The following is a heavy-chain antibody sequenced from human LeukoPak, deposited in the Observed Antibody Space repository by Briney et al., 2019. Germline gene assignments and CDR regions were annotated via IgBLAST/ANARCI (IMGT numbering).Heavy chain of an antibody. D-gene: IGHD2-15*01. CDR3: AVRNCSGVSCYSFDY. V-gene: IGHV3-23*01. CDR1: GFTFSSYA. J-gene: IGHJ4*02. CDR2: ISGSGGSA. Sequence: GGSLRLSCAASGFTFSSYALSWVRQAPGKGLEWVSLISGSGGSAYYTDSVQGRFTISRDTSKSTLYLQMDSLGAEDRAVYYCAVRNCSGVSCYSFDYWGQGTLVTVSS.